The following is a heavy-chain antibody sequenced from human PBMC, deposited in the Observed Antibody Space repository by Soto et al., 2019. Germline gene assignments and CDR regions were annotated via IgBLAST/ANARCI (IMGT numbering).Heavy chain of an antibody. V-gene: IGHV4-4*02. CDR2: IYHSGRT. D-gene: IGHD1-26*01. Sequence: QVQLQESGPGLVKPSGTLSLTCAVSGGSISSSNWWSWVRQHPGKGLEWIGEIYHSGRTNYNPSLKSRVTISVDKSQNQFSLKLSSVTAADTAVYYCASLGAPPPEVDYWGQGNLVTVSS. J-gene: IGHJ4*02. CDR1: GGSISSSNW. CDR3: ASLGAPPPEVDY.